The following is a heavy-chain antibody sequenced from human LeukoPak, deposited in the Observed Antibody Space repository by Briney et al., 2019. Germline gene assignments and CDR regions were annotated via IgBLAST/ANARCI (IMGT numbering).Heavy chain of an antibody. Sequence: SVKVSCKASGGTFSSYAISWVRQAPGQGLEWMGRIIPIFGIANYAQKFQGSVTITADKSTSTAYMELSSLRSEDTAVYYCARGVAARNGFDYWGQGTLVTVSS. CDR1: GGTFSSYA. J-gene: IGHJ4*02. CDR3: ARGVAARNGFDY. V-gene: IGHV1-69*04. D-gene: IGHD6-6*01. CDR2: IIPIFGIA.